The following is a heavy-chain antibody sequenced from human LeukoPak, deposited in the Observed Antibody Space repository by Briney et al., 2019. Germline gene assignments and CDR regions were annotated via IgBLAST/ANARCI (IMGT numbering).Heavy chain of an antibody. Sequence: GGSLRLSCAASGFTFTSYTMNWVRQAPGKGLEWVSDISSSGSYIDYADSVKGRFTISRDNAKNSLFLQMNSLRAEDTAVYYCASGENSGYDLAYWGQGTLVTVSS. CDR3: ASGENSGYDLAY. CDR2: ISSSGSYI. D-gene: IGHD5-12*01. CDR1: GFTFTSYT. V-gene: IGHV3-21*04. J-gene: IGHJ4*02.